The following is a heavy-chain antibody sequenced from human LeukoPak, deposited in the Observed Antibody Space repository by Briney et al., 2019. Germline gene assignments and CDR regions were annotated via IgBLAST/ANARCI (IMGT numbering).Heavy chain of an antibody. J-gene: IGHJ4*02. CDR1: GYTFTGYY. Sequence: ASVKVSCKASGYTFTGYYMHWVRQAPGQGLEWLGWMNPNSGNTGYAQKFQGRVTMTRNISITTAYMELSNLRSDDTAVYYCARVAGNCGGDCYRLLYWGQGTLVTVSS. CDR2: MNPNSGNT. CDR3: ARVAGNCGGDCYRLLY. V-gene: IGHV1-8*02. D-gene: IGHD2-21*01.